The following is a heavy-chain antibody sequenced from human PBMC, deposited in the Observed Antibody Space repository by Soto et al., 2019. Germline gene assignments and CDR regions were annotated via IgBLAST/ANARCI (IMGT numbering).Heavy chain of an antibody. CDR1: GYTFTSYY. CDR3: ARVAEYYDSSGYSIFDY. J-gene: IGHJ4*02. CDR2: INPSGGST. D-gene: IGHD3-22*01. Sequence: ASVKVSCKASGYTFTSYYMHWVRQAPGQGLEWMGIINPSGGSTSYAQKFQGRVTMTRDTSTSTVYMELSSLRSEDTAVYYCARVAEYYDSSGYSIFDYWGQGTLVTVSS. V-gene: IGHV1-46*01.